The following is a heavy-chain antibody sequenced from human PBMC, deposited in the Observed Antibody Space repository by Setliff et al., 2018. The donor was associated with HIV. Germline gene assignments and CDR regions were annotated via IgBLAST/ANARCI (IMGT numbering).Heavy chain of an antibody. CDR1: GYTFTSYY. D-gene: IGHD4-17*01. Sequence: GASVKVSCKASGYTFTSYYMHGVRQAPGQGLEWMGIINPSGGSTSYAQRFQGRVTMNRDTSTSTVYMELRSRRSDDTAVYYWARDLPYGDYGRWDYWGQGMLVTVSS. CDR3: ARDLPYGDYGRWDY. J-gene: IGHJ4*02. V-gene: IGHV1-46*01. CDR2: INPSGGST.